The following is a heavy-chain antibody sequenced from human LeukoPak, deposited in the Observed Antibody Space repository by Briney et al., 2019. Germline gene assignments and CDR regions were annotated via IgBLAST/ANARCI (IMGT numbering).Heavy chain of an antibody. V-gene: IGHV4-39*01. J-gene: IGHJ4*02. D-gene: IGHD4-17*01. CDR1: GGSISSSSYY. CDR3: ARQNDYGDSLYYFDY. Sequence: SETLSLTCTVSGGSISSSSYYWGWIRQPPGKGLEWIGSTYYSGSTYYNPSLKSRVTISVDTSKNQFSLKLSSVTAADTAVYYCARQNDYGDSLYYFDYWGQGTLVTVSS. CDR2: TYYSGST.